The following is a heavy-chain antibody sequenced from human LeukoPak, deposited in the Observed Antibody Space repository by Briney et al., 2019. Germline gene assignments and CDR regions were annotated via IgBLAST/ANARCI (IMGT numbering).Heavy chain of an antibody. D-gene: IGHD3-9*01. J-gene: IGHJ4*02. CDR2: ISSSGSTI. Sequence: GGSLRLSCAASGFTFSDCYMSWIRQAPGKGLEWVSYISSSGSTIYYADSVKGRFTISRDNAKNSLYLQMNSLRAEDTAVYYCARDRTNDILTGLFDYWGQGTLVTVSS. CDR3: ARDRTNDILTGLFDY. CDR1: GFTFSDCY. V-gene: IGHV3-11*01.